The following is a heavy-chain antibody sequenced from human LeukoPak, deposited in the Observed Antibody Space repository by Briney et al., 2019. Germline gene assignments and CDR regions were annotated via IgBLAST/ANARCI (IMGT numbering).Heavy chain of an antibody. V-gene: IGHV4-59*03. CDR2: ICDNGNT. Sequence: SETLSLTCTVSGGSISSYYWSWIRQPPGRGLERIGVICDNGNTDYNPSLKSRVTISVDTSKSQFSLKLSSLAAADTAVYYCATGGDPYKTGHWGQGTLVTVSS. CDR1: GGSISSYY. CDR3: ATGGDPYKTGH. D-gene: IGHD3-16*01. J-gene: IGHJ4*02.